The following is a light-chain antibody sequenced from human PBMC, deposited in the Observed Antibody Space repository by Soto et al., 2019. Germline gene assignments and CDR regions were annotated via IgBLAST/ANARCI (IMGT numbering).Light chain of an antibody. CDR1: SSDIYAYNY. J-gene: IGLJ1*01. Sequence: QSALTQPASVSGSPGQAITITCTGTSSDIYAYNYVSWYQQHPGKAPKVVISGVNIRPSGVSSRFSGSKSGNTASLTISGLQAEDEAEYFCGSYAGSDTFVFGTGPKVTVL. V-gene: IGLV2-14*01. CDR3: GSYAGSDTFV. CDR2: GVN.